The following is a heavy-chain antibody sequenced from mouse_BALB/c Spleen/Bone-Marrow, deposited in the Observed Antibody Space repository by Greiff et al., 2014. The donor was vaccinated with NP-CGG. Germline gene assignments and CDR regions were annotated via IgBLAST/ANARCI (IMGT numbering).Heavy chain of an antibody. CDR3: ARHEGGGYFDY. Sequence: VKVVESGAGLVKPGASVKLSCKVSGYTFTEDIIYWVKQRSGQGLEWIGWFYPGSGSIKYNEKFKNKATLTADTSSSTIYMERSRLTSEDSAVYFCARHEGGGYFDYWGKGTPLTVSS. CDR1: GYTFTEDI. D-gene: IGHD1-1*02. V-gene: IGHV1-62-2*01. J-gene: IGHJ2*01. CDR2: FYPGSGSI.